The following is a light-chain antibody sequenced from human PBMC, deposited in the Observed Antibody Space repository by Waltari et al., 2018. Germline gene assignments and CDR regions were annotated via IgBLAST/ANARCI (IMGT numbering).Light chain of an antibody. Sequence: EVVLTQSPGTLSLSPGEGATLSCRASQSISHHLAWYQQKPGQAPRLLIYHASSRATGIPDRFSGSGSGTDFSLTISRLEPEDFAVYYCQHYVNLPATFGQGTKVEIK. J-gene: IGKJ1*01. V-gene: IGKV3-20*01. CDR3: QHYVNLPAT. CDR1: QSISHH. CDR2: HAS.